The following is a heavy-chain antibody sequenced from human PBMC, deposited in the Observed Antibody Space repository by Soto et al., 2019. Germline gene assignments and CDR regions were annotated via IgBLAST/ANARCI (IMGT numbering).Heavy chain of an antibody. CDR2: INPNSGDT. CDR1: GYTFTGYF. V-gene: IGHV1-2*02. Sequence: ASVKVSCKASGYTFTGYFMHWVRQAPGQGLEWMGWINPNSGDTNYAQKFQGRVTMTRDMSISTAYMELRRLTSDDTAGYYCARVRTYYDSSGYLDYWGQGTLVTVSS. D-gene: IGHD3-22*01. CDR3: ARVRTYYDSSGYLDY. J-gene: IGHJ4*02.